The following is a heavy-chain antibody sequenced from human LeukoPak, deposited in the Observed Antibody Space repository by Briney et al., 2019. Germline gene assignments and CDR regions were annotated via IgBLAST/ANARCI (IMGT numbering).Heavy chain of an antibody. CDR3: ARGSGVDLRISFYYYYYGMDV. CDR2: INHSGST. Sequence: SETLSLTCAVYGGSFSGYYWSWIRQPPGRGLEWIGEINHSGSTNYNPSLKSRVTISVDTSKNQFSLKLSSVTAADTAVYYCARGSGVDLRISFYYYYYGMDVWGQGTTVTVSS. J-gene: IGHJ6*02. D-gene: IGHD3-10*01. CDR1: GGSFSGYY. V-gene: IGHV4-34*01.